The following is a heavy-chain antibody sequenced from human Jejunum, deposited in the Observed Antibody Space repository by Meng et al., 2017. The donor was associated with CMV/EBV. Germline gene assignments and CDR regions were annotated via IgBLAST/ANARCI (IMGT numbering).Heavy chain of an antibody. V-gene: IGHV3-23*01. CDR1: GFTFNTSA. D-gene: IGHD6-13*01. CDR2: VLGTGPT. CDR3: ARGDSSTTWLVFDY. Sequence: SGFTFNTSAMAWVRQAPGKGLEWVSTVLGTGPTYYADYVKGRFTISRDDSRNTLFLQLNSLRDEDTAVFYCARGDSSTTWLVFDYWGLGTLVTVSS. J-gene: IGHJ4*02.